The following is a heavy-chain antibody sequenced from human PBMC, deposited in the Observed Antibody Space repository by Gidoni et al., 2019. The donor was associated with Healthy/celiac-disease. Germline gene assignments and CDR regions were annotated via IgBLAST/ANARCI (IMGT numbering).Heavy chain of an antibody. CDR2: IIPIFGTA. D-gene: IGHD1-26*01. CDR3: ARGTLGATTTSPHLGMDV. CDR1: GGTFSSYA. Sequence: PGSSVKVSCKASGGTFSSYAISWVRQAPGQGLEWMGGIIPIFGTANYAQKFQGRVTITADESTSTAYMELSSLRSEDTAVYYCARGTLGATTTSPHLGMDVWGQGTTVTVSS. V-gene: IGHV1-69*01. J-gene: IGHJ6*02.